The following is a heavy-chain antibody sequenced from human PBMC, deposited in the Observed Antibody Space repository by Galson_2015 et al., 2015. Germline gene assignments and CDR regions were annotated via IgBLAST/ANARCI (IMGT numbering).Heavy chain of an antibody. CDR3: ARGQYSSSWKIFDY. CDR1: GGSISSSY. J-gene: IGHJ4*02. D-gene: IGHD6-13*01. V-gene: IGHV4-59*01. CDR2: IYYSGST. Sequence: SETLSLTCTVSGGSISSSYWSWIRQPPGKGLEWIGYIYYSGSTNYNPSLKSRVTISVDTSKNQFSLKLGSVTAADTAVYYCARGQYSSSWKIFDYWGQGTLVTVSS.